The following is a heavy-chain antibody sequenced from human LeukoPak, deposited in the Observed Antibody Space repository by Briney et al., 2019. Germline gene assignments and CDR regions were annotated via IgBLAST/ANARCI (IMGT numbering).Heavy chain of an antibody. J-gene: IGHJ4*02. Sequence: PSETPSLTCAVSGGAFSNYSWTWIRQPPGKGLEWIAEINDSGSTNSNSSLRSRVAISLDTSKNQFSLRLTSVTAADTAVYYCARGQYCSTTTCYSARRYFDFWGQGTLVTVSS. V-gene: IGHV4-34*01. CDR1: GGAFSNYS. CDR3: ARGQYCSTTTCYSARRYFDF. D-gene: IGHD2-2*01. CDR2: INDSGST.